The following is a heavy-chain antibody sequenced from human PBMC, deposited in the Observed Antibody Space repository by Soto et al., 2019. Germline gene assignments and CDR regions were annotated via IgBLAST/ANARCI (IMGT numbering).Heavy chain of an antibody. CDR3: VRHAQWIIRAY. Sequence: SETMSLTCAVSSGSIDNVYWWSWVRQSPGKGLEWIGETSHDGVTNYNPSLEGRVTISIDKSKNQFSLKLSSVTAADTAVYYCVRHAQWIIRAYWGQGSLVTVSS. V-gene: IGHV4-4*02. CDR2: TSHDGVT. CDR1: SGSIDNVYW. D-gene: IGHD5-12*01. J-gene: IGHJ4*02.